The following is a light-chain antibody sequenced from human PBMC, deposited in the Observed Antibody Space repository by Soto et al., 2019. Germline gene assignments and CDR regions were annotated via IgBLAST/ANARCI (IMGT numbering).Light chain of an antibody. V-gene: IGKV3-20*01. CDR3: QQYGSSPLT. CDR1: QTVTSSY. Sequence: EIVLTQSPGTLSLSPGERATLSCRASQTVTSSYLAWYQQKPGQAPRLLVFGGSSRATGISDRFRGVGSGTSFTLTFSRLEPEDSAVYYCQQYGSSPLTFGGGTKVEI. CDR2: GGS. J-gene: IGKJ4*01.